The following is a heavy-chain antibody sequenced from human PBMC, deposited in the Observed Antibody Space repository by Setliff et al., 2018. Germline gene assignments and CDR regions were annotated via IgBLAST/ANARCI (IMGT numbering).Heavy chain of an antibody. CDR2: IYHSGST. CDR1: GYSISSGYY. CDR3: ARHVVTMVRALFDY. Sequence: SETLSLTCAVSGYSISSGYYWGWIRQPPGKGLEWIGSIYHSGSTYYNPSLKSRVTISVDTSKNQFSLKLNSVTAADTAVYYCARHVVTMVRALFDYWGHGTLVTVSS. J-gene: IGHJ4*01. D-gene: IGHD3-10*01. V-gene: IGHV4-38-2*01.